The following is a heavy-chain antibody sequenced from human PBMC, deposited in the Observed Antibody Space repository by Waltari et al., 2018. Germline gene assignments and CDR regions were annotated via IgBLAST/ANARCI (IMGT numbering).Heavy chain of an antibody. CDR1: GLTFSSSY. J-gene: IGHJ6*02. V-gene: IGHV3-74*01. CDR3: ARGNYYGMDV. CDR2: INSDGSST. Sequence: EVQLVESGRGVVQPGRALRFSSATPGLTFSSSYMHLVRQAPGKGLVCVSRINSDGSSTIYAVAVKGRFTIARDNANNTLYLQMNSLRAEDTAVYYCARGNYYGMDVWGQGTTVTVSS.